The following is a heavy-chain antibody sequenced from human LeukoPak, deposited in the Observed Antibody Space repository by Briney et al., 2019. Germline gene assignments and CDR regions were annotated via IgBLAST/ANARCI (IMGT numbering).Heavy chain of an antibody. Sequence: SETPSLTCDVSGGSMNNSYWSWIRQPAGEGLEWIGRIYATGSTDYNPSLKSRMTMSTDTSKNQFSLKLTSVTAADTAVYFCARDKALDSDGSGFYYNRGLDCWGQGTLVIVSS. V-gene: IGHV4-4*07. CDR3: ARDKALDSDGSGFYYNRGLDC. D-gene: IGHD3-22*01. J-gene: IGHJ4*02. CDR1: GGSMNNSY. CDR2: IYATGST.